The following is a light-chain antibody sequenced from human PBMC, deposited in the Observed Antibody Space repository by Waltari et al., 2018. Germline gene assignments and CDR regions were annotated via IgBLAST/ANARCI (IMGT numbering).Light chain of an antibody. CDR3: QQYMTNSWT. Sequence: DIQMTQSPSTLSASVGDRVTITCRASQSLINWFAWFQKKPGKAPKLLIYKASNLESGVPSRFSGSGSGTEFTLTISSLQPDDFATYYCQQYMTNSWTFGQGTRVEVK. J-gene: IGKJ1*01. V-gene: IGKV1-5*03. CDR1: QSLINW. CDR2: KAS.